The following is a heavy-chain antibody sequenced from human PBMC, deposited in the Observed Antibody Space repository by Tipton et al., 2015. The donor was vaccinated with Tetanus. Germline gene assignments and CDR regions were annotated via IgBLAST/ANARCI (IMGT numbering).Heavy chain of an antibody. CDR3: ARDPHTIRTGNHRGFDY. V-gene: IGHV3-11*01. CDR1: GFTFSDHY. D-gene: IGHD3-10*01. J-gene: IGHJ4*02. CDR2: ISSSGKTV. Sequence: SLRLSCVASGFTFSDHYMSWIRQAPGKGLEWVSYISSSGKTVHYADAVKGRFTISRDNGKNLLYLEMNSLRVEDTAVYYCARDPHTIRTGNHRGFDYWGQGTLVTVSS.